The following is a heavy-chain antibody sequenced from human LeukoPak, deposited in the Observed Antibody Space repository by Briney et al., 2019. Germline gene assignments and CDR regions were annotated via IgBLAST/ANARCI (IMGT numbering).Heavy chain of an antibody. CDR3: ALIVGATPVDY. J-gene: IGHJ4*02. CDR2: INPSDGST. D-gene: IGHD1-26*01. CDR1: GYTFTSYY. V-gene: IGHV1-46*01. Sequence: ASVKVSCKASGYTFTSYYMHWVRQAPGQGLEWMGIINPSDGSTSYAQKFQGRVTMTRDMSTSTVYMELSSLRSEDTAVYYCALIVGATPVDYWGQGTLVTVSS.